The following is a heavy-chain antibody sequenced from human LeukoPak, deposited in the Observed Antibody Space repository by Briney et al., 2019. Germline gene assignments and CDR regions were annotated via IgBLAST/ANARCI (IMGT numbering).Heavy chain of an antibody. J-gene: IGHJ4*02. Sequence: GGSLRLSCAASGFNFSTYWMTWVRQVPGKGLEWVANIKQDGTEKYYVDSVKGRFTISRDNAKNSLYLQMNSLRAEDTAVYYCARDTGSGYDLDYWGQGTLVTVSS. D-gene: IGHD5-12*01. CDR2: IKQDGTEK. V-gene: IGHV3-7*03. CDR1: GFNFSTYW. CDR3: ARDTGSGYDLDY.